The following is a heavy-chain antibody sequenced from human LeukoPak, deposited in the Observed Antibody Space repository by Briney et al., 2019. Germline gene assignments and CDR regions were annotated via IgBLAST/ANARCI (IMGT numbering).Heavy chain of an antibody. CDR2: ISSSGSTI. V-gene: IGHV3-48*03. J-gene: IGHJ4*02. CDR1: GFTFSSYE. CDR3: ARSYDILTGYYNSFDY. Sequence: GVSLRLSCAASGFTFSSYEMNWVRQAPGKGLEWVSYISSSGSTIYHAGSVKGRFTISRDNAKNSLYLQMNSLRAEDTAVYYCARSYDILTGYYNSFDYWGQGTLVTVSS. D-gene: IGHD3-9*01.